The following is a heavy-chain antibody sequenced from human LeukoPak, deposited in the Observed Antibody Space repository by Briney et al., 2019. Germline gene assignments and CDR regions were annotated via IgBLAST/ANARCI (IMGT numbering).Heavy chain of an antibody. D-gene: IGHD2-2*01. CDR1: GFTFSSYG. CDR3: ARNQLRYYYWDV. CDR2: IWYDGSNK. Sequence: PGGSLRLSCAASGFTFSSYGMHWVRQAPGKGLEWVAVIWYDGSNKYYADSVKGRFTISRDNSKNTLYLQMNSLRAEDTAVYYCARNQLRYYYWDVWGKGTTVTVSS. J-gene: IGHJ6*03. V-gene: IGHV3-33*01.